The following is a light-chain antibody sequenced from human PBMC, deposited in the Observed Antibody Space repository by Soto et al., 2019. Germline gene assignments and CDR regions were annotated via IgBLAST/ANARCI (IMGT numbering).Light chain of an antibody. V-gene: IGKV1-27*01. CDR1: QGISNY. J-gene: IGKJ3*01. Sequence: DIQMTQSPSSLSASVGDRVTITCRASQGISNYLAWYQQKRGKVPKLLIYAASILQSGVPSRFSGSGSGTDFTLTISSLQAEDVATYYCQKYNSASFTFVPGTKVDIK. CDR2: AAS. CDR3: QKYNSASFT.